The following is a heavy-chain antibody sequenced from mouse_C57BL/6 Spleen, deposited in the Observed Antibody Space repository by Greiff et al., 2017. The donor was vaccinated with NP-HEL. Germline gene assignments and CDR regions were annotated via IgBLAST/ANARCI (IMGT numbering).Heavy chain of an antibody. CDR3: ARLNTTGFAY. V-gene: IGHV1-42*01. D-gene: IGHD1-1*01. CDR2: INPSTGGT. CDR1: GYSFTGYY. J-gene: IGHJ3*01. Sequence: EVQLQQSGPELVKPGASVKISCKASGYSFTGYYMNWVKQSPEKSLEWIGEINPSTGGTTYNQKFKAKATLTVDKSSSTAYMQLKSLTSEDSAVYYCARLNTTGFAYWGQGTLVTVSA.